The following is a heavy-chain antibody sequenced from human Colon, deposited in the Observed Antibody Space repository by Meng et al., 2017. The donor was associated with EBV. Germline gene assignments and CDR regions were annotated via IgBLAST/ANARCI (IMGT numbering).Heavy chain of an antibody. V-gene: IGHV4-4*02. D-gene: IGHD1-26*01. Sequence: VQRQEPGPGLVKPSGTLSLTSGVSGVSISSNSRWAWVRLPPGKGLEWIGDIDDSGSTNYNPSLNSRISISLDKSKNHFSLKVNSVTAADTAVYYCARGKQDAWELLAYWGQGALVTVSS. CDR2: IDDSGST. CDR3: ARGKQDAWELLAY. J-gene: IGHJ4*02. CDR1: GVSISSNSR.